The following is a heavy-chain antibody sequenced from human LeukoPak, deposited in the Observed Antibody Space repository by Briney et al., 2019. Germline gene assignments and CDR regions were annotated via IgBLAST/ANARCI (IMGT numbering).Heavy chain of an antibody. CDR2: ISYDGGNQ. V-gene: IGHV3-30*03. D-gene: IGHD1-1*01. CDR1: EFIFTNYG. J-gene: IGHJ4*02. CDR3: ARDPSLRTTADY. Sequence: PGGSLRLSCIASEFIFTNYGMHWVRQAPGKGLEWVALISYDGGNQYYADSVRGRFTISRDNSKKTLYLQMKSLKSEDRAVYYCARDPSLRTTADYWGQGTLVTVSS.